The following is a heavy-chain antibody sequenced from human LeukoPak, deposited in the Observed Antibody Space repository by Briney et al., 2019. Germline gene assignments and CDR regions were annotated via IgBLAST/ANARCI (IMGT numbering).Heavy chain of an antibody. Sequence: GASVKVSCKASGYTFTSYGISWVRQAPGQGLEWMGWISAYNGNANYAQKLQGRVTMTTDTSTSTAYMELRSLRSDDTAVYYCARGVPRYCTNGVCSLDYWGQGTLVTVSS. CDR2: ISAYNGNA. J-gene: IGHJ4*02. D-gene: IGHD2-8*01. V-gene: IGHV1-18*01. CDR3: ARGVPRYCTNGVCSLDY. CDR1: GYTFTSYG.